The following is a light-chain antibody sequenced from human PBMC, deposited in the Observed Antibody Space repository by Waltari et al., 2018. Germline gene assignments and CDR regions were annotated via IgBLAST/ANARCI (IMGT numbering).Light chain of an antibody. CDR1: ALPSQY. V-gene: IGLV3-25*03. CDR3: QSTDSSGTYV. J-gene: IGLJ1*01. Sequence: SFELTQPPSMSVSPGQTARITCSGDALPSQYVYWYQQRPGQAPILIIDKDTERPSGIPARFAGYTSGTTVTLTISGVQAEDEADYYCQSTDSSGTYVFGTGTKVTVL. CDR2: KDT.